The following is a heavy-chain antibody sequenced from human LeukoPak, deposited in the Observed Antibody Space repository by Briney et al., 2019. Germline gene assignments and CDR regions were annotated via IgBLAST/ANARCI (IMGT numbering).Heavy chain of an antibody. V-gene: IGHV3-30*18. J-gene: IGHJ4*02. Sequence: GRSLRLSCAASGFTFSSYGMHWVRQAPGKGLGWVAVISYDGSNKYYADSVKGRFTISRDNSKNTLYLQMNSLRAEDTAVYYCAKDWGSSSWFPNYYFDYWGQGTLVTVSS. CDR1: GFTFSSYG. CDR3: AKDWGSSSWFPNYYFDY. D-gene: IGHD6-13*01. CDR2: ISYDGSNK.